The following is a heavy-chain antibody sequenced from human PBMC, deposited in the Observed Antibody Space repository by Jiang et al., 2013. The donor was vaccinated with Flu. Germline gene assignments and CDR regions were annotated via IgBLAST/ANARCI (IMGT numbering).Heavy chain of an antibody. CDR1: GFTFSDYY. V-gene: IGHV3-11*06. CDR3: ARAGYCSSTGCYTGSEVNWFDP. J-gene: IGHJ5*02. CDR2: ISSSSGYT. D-gene: IGHD2-2*02. Sequence: AASGFTFSDYYMSWIRQAPGKGLEWVSYISSSSGYTYYTDSLKGRFTISRDNAKNSVYLQMNSLRAEDTAVYYCARAGYCSSTGCYTGSEVNWFDPWGQGTLVTVSS.